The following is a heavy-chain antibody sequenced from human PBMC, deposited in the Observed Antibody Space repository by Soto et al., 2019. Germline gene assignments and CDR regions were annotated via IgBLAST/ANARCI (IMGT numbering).Heavy chain of an antibody. D-gene: IGHD2-8*02. V-gene: IGHV4-34*01. CDR2: INHSGTT. CDR3: ARGLVVYYYYGYMDV. Sequence: QVQLQQWGGGLLKPSATLSLTCAVYGGSFSGYYWNWIRQPPGKGLEWIGEINHSGTTNYHPSLKDRVIISIDTSNNQFYLKLTSVTAADTAVYYCARGLVVYYYYGYMDVWGKGTTVTVSS. CDR1: GGSFSGYY. J-gene: IGHJ6*03.